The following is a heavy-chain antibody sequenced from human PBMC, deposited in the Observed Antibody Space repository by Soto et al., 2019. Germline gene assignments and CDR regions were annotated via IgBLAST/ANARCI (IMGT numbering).Heavy chain of an antibody. Sequence: EVQLLESGGGLVQPGGSLRLSCAASGFTFSSYAMSWVRQAPGKGLEWVSAISGSGGSTYYADSVKGRFTISRDNSKNTLYLQMNSLRDEDTAVYYCAKDGEYSSSYEYYYYGMDVWGQGTTVTVSS. V-gene: IGHV3-23*01. J-gene: IGHJ6*02. CDR2: ISGSGGST. CDR1: GFTFSSYA. CDR3: AKDGEYSSSYEYYYYGMDV. D-gene: IGHD6-6*01.